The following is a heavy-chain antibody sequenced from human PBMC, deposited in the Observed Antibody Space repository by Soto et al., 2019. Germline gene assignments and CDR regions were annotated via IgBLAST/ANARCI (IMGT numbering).Heavy chain of an antibody. Sequence: ASVKVSCKASGYTFNTYGFTWVRQAPGQGLERMGWIGAHNGDTNYVQKFQGRVTMTTETSTTTSYMELRNLTSDDTAVYFCARDWRGAEGFDPWGQGTLVTVSS. V-gene: IGHV1-18*01. CDR2: IGAHNGDT. D-gene: IGHD3-3*01. CDR1: GYTFNTYG. J-gene: IGHJ5*02. CDR3: ARDWRGAEGFDP.